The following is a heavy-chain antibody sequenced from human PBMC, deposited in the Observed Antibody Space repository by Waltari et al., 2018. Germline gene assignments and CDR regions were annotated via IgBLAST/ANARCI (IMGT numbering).Heavy chain of an antibody. D-gene: IGHD5-12*01. Sequence: QVQLVQSGAEVKKPGSSVKVSCKASGGTFSSYAISWVRQAPGQGLEWMGGIIPILGIANYAQKFQGRVTITADKSTSTAYMELSSLRSEDTAVYYCARVGFQRGYSGYDYSEIDYWGQGTLVTVSS. J-gene: IGHJ4*02. CDR3: ARVGFQRGYSGYDYSEIDY. V-gene: IGHV1-69*10. CDR1: GGTFSSYA. CDR2: IIPILGIA.